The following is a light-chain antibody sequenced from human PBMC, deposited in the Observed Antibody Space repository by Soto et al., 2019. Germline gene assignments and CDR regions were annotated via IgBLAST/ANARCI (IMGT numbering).Light chain of an antibody. CDR1: QSISVH. J-gene: IGKJ2*01. CDR2: AAS. CDR3: QQSFITPYT. Sequence: DIQMTQSPSPLSASVGDTVTITCRASQSISVHLNWYQQKPGKVPKLLIYAASNLHSGVPSRFSGSGSETDFALTISSLQTEDFATYYCQQSFITPYTFGQGTRLEIK. V-gene: IGKV1-39*01.